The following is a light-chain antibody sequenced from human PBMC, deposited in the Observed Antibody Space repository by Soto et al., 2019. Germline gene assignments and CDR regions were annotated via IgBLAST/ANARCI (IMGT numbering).Light chain of an antibody. CDR2: RNN. Sequence: QSVLTQPPSASGTPGQRVTISCSGSSSNIGSNYVYWYQHVPGTAPKLLVNRNNERPSGVPDRFSGSKSGTSASLAISELQAEDEADYYCTSFTTISTWVFGGGTKLTVL. CDR1: SSNIGSNY. CDR3: TSFTTISTWV. V-gene: IGLV1-47*01. J-gene: IGLJ3*02.